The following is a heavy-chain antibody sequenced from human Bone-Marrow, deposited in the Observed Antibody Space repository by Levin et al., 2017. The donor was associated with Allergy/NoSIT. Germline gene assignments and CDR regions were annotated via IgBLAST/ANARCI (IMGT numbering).Heavy chain of an antibody. D-gene: IGHD6-6*01. CDR1: GGALSRFA. J-gene: IGHJ6*02. CDR3: AGELSIAVGSYYGLDV. V-gene: IGHV1-69*13. CDR2: IIPQFGTT. Sequence: SVKVSCKASGGALSRFAINWVRQAPGQGLEWMGGIIPQFGTTNYARKFKGRVTITADGSANTAYMEVGRLRSEDTAVYFCAGELSIAVGSYYGLDVWGQGTTVTVSS.